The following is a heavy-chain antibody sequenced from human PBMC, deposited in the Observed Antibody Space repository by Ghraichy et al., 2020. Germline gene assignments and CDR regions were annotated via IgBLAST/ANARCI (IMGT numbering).Heavy chain of an antibody. CDR2: INSDGSSI. J-gene: IGHJ4*02. CDR3: ARGLPSSGWPFDY. CDR1: GFTFSSSE. V-gene: IGHV3-48*03. D-gene: IGHD6-19*01. Sequence: SLRLSCAASGFTFSSSEMNWVRQAPGKGLEWVSYINSDGSSIYYIESVKGRFSISRDNAKNSLYLQMNSLRVEDTAVYYCARGLPSSGWPFDYWGQGTLVTVS.